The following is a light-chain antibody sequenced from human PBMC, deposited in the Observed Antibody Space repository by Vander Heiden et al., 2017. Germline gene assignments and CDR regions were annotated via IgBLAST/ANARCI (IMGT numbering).Light chain of an antibody. V-gene: IGKV3-20*01. CDR1: QSVSKSY. Sequence: EIALTQSPGTLSLSPGERATLSCKDSQSVSKSYLAWYQQKPGQAPRLLTYGASSSATGIPDRFSGSGSGTDFSLTISRLEPEDCAVYYCQQYGSSPFMYTFGQGTKLEIK. J-gene: IGKJ2*01. CDR3: QQYGSSPFMYT. CDR2: GAS.